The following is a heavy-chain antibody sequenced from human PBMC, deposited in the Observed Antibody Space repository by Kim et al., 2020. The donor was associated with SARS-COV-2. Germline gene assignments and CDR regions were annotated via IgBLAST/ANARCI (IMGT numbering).Heavy chain of an antibody. CDR1: GFTFGDYA. V-gene: IGHV3-49*03. Sequence: GGSLRLSCTASGFTFGDYAMSWFRQAPGKGLEWVGFIRSKAYGGTTEYAASVKGRFTISRDDSKSIAYLQMNSLKTENTAVYYCTRGRAYYDYVWGSYTVYAMDVWGPGTTVTVSS. J-gene: IGHJ6*02. D-gene: IGHD3-16*01. CDR3: TRGRAYYDYVWGSYTVYAMDV. CDR2: IRSKAYGGTT.